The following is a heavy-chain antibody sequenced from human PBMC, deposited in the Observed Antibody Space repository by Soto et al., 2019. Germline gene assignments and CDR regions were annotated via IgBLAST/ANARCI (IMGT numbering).Heavy chain of an antibody. Sequence: QVQLVESGGGSVKPGGALRLACAASGFTFSDYYMSWIRQAPGKGLEWVSYISSSGITTYSADSVEGRFTISRDNAKKSLYLHMNSLRPDDTAVYYCATLYCSGGSCYNSLDYWGQGTLVTVSS. CDR1: GFTFSDYY. D-gene: IGHD2-15*01. V-gene: IGHV3-11*01. J-gene: IGHJ4*02. CDR2: ISSSGITT. CDR3: ATLYCSGGSCYNSLDY.